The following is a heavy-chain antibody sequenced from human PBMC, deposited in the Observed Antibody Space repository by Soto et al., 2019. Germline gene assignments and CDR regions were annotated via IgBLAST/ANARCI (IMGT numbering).Heavy chain of an antibody. D-gene: IGHD3-3*01. CDR3: ARGSGAILKRVLRFLEWTSPKSNWFDP. CDR2: MNPNSGNT. CDR1: GYTFTSYD. V-gene: IGHV1-8*01. J-gene: IGHJ5*02. Sequence: QVQLVQSGAEVKKPGASVKVSCKASGYTFTSYDINWVRQATGQGLEWMGWMNPNSGNTGYAQKFQGRVTMTRNTSISTAYMELSSLRSEDTAVYYCARGSGAILKRVLRFLEWTSPKSNWFDPWGQGTLVTVSS.